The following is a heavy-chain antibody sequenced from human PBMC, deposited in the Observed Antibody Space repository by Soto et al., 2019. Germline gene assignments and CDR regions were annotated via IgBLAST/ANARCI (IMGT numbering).Heavy chain of an antibody. D-gene: IGHD1-1*01. CDR2: IYYSGST. CDR1: GGSSSSYY. J-gene: IGHJ6*02. V-gene: IGHV4-59*01. CDR3: ARAGPTPYYYGMDV. Sequence: PLETLSLTCTVSGGSSSSYYWSWIRQPPGKGLEWIGYIYYSGSTNYNPSLKSRVTISVDTSKNQFSLKLSSVTAADTAVYYCARAGPTPYYYGMDVWGQGTTVTVSS.